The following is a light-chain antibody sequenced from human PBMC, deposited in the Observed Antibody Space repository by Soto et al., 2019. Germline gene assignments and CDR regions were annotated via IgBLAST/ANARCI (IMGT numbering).Light chain of an antibody. CDR2: EVS. V-gene: IGLV2-14*01. Sequence: QSALTQPASVSGSPGQSITISCTGTSSDVGGYNYVSWYQQHPGKAPKLMIYEVSNRPSGVSNRFSGSKSGNTASLTISGLQAEDEADYYCSSYTNRGTPHVVFGGGTKLTVL. CDR3: SSYTNRGTPHVV. J-gene: IGLJ2*01. CDR1: SSDVGGYNY.